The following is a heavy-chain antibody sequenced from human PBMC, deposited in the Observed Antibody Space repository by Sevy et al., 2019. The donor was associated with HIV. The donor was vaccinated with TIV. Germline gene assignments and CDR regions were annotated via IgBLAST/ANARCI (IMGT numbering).Heavy chain of an antibody. J-gene: IGHJ3*02. CDR1: GDSVSSNSAV. V-gene: IGHV6-1*01. Sequence: SQTLSLTCAISGDSVSSNSAVWNWIRQSPSRGLEWLGRKYYRSKWYNDYTVSVKSRITINPDTSKNQFSLQLNSVTPEDTAMYYCERKDDSVESFDIWGQGTMVTVSS. D-gene: IGHD3-16*01. CDR2: KYYRSKWYN. CDR3: ERKDDSVESFDI.